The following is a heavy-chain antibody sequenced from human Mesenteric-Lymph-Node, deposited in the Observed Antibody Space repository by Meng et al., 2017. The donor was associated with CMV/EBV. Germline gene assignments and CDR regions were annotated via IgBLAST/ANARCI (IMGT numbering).Heavy chain of an antibody. CDR3: AKDRDASIWYGRNFFDY. CDR1: GFTFSSYA. Sequence: GESLKISCAASGFTFSSYAMSWVRQAPGKGLEWVSAISGSGGSTYYADSVKGRFTISRDNSKNTLYLQMNSLRAEDTAVYCCAKDRDASIWYGRNFFDYWGQGTLVTVSP. V-gene: IGHV3-23*01. CDR2: ISGSGGST. J-gene: IGHJ4*02. D-gene: IGHD5-24*01.